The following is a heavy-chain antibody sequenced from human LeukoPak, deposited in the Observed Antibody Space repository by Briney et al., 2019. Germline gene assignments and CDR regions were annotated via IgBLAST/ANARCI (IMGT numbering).Heavy chain of an antibody. CDR2: LNPNNGAA. V-gene: IGHV1-2*06. J-gene: IGHJ5*02. CDR3: ARDWAYGSGSPYNWFDP. Sequence: ASVKVSCKASGYTFTSYDINWVRQAPGQGLEWVGRLNPNNGAANYARKFQGRVDMTRDISIKTAYMELTRLKFDDTAVHYCARDWAYGSGSPYNWFDPWGQEPWSPSPQ. CDR1: GYTFTSYD. D-gene: IGHD3-10*01.